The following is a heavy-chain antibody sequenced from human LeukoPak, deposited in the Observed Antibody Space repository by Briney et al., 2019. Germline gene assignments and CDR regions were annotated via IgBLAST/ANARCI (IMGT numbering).Heavy chain of an antibody. J-gene: IGHJ4*02. CDR2: IYPGDSDT. D-gene: IGHD2-2*02. Sequence: GESLKISCKGSGYSFATYWIGWVRQMPGKGLEWMGIIYPGDSDTRYSPSFQGQVTISADKSIKTAYLQWSSLKTSDTAIYYCARGHYQLYDFEYSGQGTLVTVSS. V-gene: IGHV5-51*01. CDR3: ARGHYQLYDFEY. CDR1: GYSFATYW.